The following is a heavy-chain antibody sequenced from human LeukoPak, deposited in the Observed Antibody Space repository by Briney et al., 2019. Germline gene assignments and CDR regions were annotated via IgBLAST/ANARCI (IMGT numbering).Heavy chain of an antibody. CDR3: ARASGDGYTTFEDYFDY. J-gene: IGHJ4*02. CDR2: IYSGGST. CDR1: GFTVSSNY. V-gene: IGHV3-66*02. Sequence: GGSLRLSCAASGFTVSSNYMSWVRQAPGKGLEWVSVIYSGGSTYYADSVKGRFTISRDNSKNTLYLQMNSLRAEDTAVYYCARASGDGYTTFEDYFDYWGQGTLVTVSS. D-gene: IGHD5-24*01.